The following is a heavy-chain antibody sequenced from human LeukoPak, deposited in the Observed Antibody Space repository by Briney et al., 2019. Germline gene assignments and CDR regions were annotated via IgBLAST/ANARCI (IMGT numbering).Heavy chain of an antibody. J-gene: IGHJ4*02. CDR1: GGSISSYY. Sequence: SETLSLTCSVSGGSISSYYWSWIRQSPGKGLEWIGYIYNTGSTIYYPSLKSRVTISVDTSKNQFFLSLSSVTAADTAVYYCARGKENSGGWPHFDFWGPGILVTVS. CDR3: ARGKENSGGWPHFDF. V-gene: IGHV4-59*01. D-gene: IGHD6-19*01. CDR2: IYNTGST.